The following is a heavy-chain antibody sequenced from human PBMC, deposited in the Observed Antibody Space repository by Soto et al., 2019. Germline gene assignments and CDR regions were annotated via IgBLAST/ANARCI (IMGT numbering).Heavy chain of an antibody. J-gene: IGHJ5*02. CDR1: GFSLSTSGVG. V-gene: IGHV2-5*02. D-gene: IGHD6-25*01. CDR2: IYWDDDK. CDR3: AHRPPGYPTTGWFDP. Sequence: SGPTLVNPTQTLTLTCTFSGFSLSTSGVGVGWIRQPPGKALEWLALIYWDDDKRYSPSLKSRLTITKDTSKNQVVLTMSNMDPVDTATYYCAHRPPGYPTTGWFDPWGQGTLVTVSS.